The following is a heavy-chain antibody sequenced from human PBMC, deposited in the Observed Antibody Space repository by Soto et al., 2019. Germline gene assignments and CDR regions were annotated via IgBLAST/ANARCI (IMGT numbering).Heavy chain of an antibody. D-gene: IGHD3-3*01. CDR2: MDPNSGST. J-gene: IGHJ6*02. V-gene: IGHV1-8*01. CDR1: GYTFTSYD. CDR3: ARERKFDFWRKGLDV. Sequence: QPQLVQSGAEVKKPGASVKVSCKASGYTFTSYDINWVRQAPGQGLEWLGWMDPNSGSTGYAQNFQGRVTMTRNISINTAHMELSSLRSEDTAVYYCARERKFDFWRKGLDVWGQGTTVTVSS.